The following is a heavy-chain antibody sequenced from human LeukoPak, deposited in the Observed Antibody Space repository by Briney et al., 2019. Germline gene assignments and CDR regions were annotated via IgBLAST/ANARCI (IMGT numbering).Heavy chain of an antibody. V-gene: IGHV4-4*07. J-gene: IGHJ6*03. D-gene: IGHD6-13*01. CDR3: ARELGIAAAGTYYMDV. Sequence: PSETLSLTCTVSGGSISSYYWSWIRQPAGKGLEWIGRIYTSGSTNFNPSLKSRVTMSVDTSKNQFSLKLSSVTAADTAVYYCARELGIAAAGTYYMDVWGKGTTVTVS. CDR1: GGSISSYY. CDR2: IYTSGST.